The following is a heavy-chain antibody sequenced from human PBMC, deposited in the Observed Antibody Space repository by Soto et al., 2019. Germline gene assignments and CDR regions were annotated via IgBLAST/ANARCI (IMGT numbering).Heavy chain of an antibody. Sequence: QVQLQESGPGLVKPSETLSLTCTVSGGSISNYYWSWIRQPPGKGLEWIRYIYYSGSTNYNPSLRSRVTTSVDTSKNQFSLRLSSVTAADTAVYYCARRWGRSVDYWGQGNLVTVSS. J-gene: IGHJ4*02. CDR2: IYYSGST. CDR3: ARRWGRSVDY. CDR1: GGSISNYY. V-gene: IGHV4-59*08. D-gene: IGHD2-15*01.